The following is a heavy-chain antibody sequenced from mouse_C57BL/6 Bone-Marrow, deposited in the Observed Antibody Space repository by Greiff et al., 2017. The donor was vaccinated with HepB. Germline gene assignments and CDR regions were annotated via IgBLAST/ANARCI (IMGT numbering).Heavy chain of an antibody. V-gene: IGHV1-47*01. CDR1: GYTFTPYP. Sequence: QVQLQQSGAELVKPGASVKMSCTASGYTFTPYPLAWIQQNHGKSLEWIGNFHPYNDDTKYNEKLKGKATLTVEKSSSTVYLELSRLTSDDSAVLYCARGRNGLAAPFDVWGTGTTVTVSS. CDR3: ARGRNGLAAPFDV. J-gene: IGHJ1*03. CDR2: FHPYNDDT. D-gene: IGHD3-1*01.